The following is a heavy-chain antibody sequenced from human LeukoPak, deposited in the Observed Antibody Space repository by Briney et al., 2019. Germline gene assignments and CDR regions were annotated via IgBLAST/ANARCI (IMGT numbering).Heavy chain of an antibody. J-gene: IGHJ4*02. Sequence: SETLSLTRTLSRGSISSYYWCWIRQPPRKGREWIGYIYYSASTNYNPSLKSRVTISVDTSKNQFSLKLSSVAAADTAVYYCARERVYYGSGSLDYWGQGTLVTVSS. V-gene: IGHV4-59*01. D-gene: IGHD3-10*01. CDR2: IYYSAST. CDR3: ARERVYYGSGSLDY. CDR1: RGSISSYY.